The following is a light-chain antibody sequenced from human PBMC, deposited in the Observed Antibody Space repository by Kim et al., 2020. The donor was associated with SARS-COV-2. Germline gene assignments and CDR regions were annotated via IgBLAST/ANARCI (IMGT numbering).Light chain of an antibody. V-gene: IGKV1-39*01. CDR3: QHSFSAPYT. CDR1: HSIATY. CDR2: AAS. Sequence: SASVGDRIHITCRASHSIATYLHWDQHQPGKAPKLLIYAASSLRSGVPSRFGGSGSGTHFTLTISSLQPEDVATYYCQHSFSAPYTFGQGTKLEI. J-gene: IGKJ2*01.